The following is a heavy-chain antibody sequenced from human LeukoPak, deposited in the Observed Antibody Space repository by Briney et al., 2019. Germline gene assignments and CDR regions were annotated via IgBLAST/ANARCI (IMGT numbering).Heavy chain of an antibody. CDR1: GYTFTSYD. CDR2: MNPNSGNT. J-gene: IGHJ4*02. D-gene: IGHD3-10*01. V-gene: IGHV1-8*03. CDR3: ARRSAGSSGSSFDY. Sequence: ASVKVSCKASGYTFTSYDINWVRQATGQGLEWMGWMNPNSGNTGYAQKFQGRVTITRNTSRSTAYMELSSLRSEDTAVYYCARRSAGSSGSSFDYWGQGTLVTVSS.